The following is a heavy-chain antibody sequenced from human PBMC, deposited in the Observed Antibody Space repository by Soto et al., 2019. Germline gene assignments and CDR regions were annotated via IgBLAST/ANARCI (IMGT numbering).Heavy chain of an antibody. D-gene: IGHD3-22*01. Sequence: SETLSLTCTVSGGSISSYYWSWIRQPPGKGLEWIGYIYYSGSTNYNPSLKSRVTISVDTSKNQFSLKLSSVTAADTAVYYCARLLGGSSGYIPYWYCYLWGRGTLVTVSS. CDR1: GGSISSYY. CDR2: IYYSGST. V-gene: IGHV4-59*01. CDR3: ARLLGGSSGYIPYWYCYL. J-gene: IGHJ2*01.